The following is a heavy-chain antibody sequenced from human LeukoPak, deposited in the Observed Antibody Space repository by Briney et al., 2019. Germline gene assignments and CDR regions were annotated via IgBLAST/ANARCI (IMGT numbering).Heavy chain of an antibody. CDR1: GGSISSYY. CDR2: IYTSGST. Sequence: SETLSLTCTVSGGSISSYYWSWIRQPAGKGLEWIGRIYTSGSTNYNPSLKSRVTMSVDTSKNQFSLKLSSVTAADTAVYYCAAGDYHGDYGTFDYWGQGTLVTVSS. D-gene: IGHD4-17*01. CDR3: AAGDYHGDYGTFDY. V-gene: IGHV4-4*07. J-gene: IGHJ4*02.